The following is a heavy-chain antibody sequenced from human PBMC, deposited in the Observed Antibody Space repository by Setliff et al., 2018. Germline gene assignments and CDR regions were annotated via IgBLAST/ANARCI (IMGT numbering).Heavy chain of an antibody. CDR1: GGSISSGGFY. CDR3: ARESATIGEFPLYYFDK. CDR2: FHTGGAT. Sequence: SETLSLTCSVSGGSISSGGFYWSWIRQSAGRGLEWIGHFHTGGATDYNLSLKSRVTISLDSSKNQFSLGLGSVTAADAAVYFCARESATIGEFPLYYFDKWGQGIPVTVSS. V-gene: IGHV4-61*09. D-gene: IGHD3-10*01. J-gene: IGHJ4*02.